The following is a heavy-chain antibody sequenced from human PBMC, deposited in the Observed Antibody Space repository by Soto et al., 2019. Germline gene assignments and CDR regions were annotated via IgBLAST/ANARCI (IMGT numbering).Heavy chain of an antibody. V-gene: IGHV1-69*12. D-gene: IGHD5-12*01. CDR2: IVAIVDTS. J-gene: IGHJ4*02. CDR3: VRVVAIPGYPDN. CDR1: GGTFSSYA. Sequence: QVQLVQSGAEVRQPASSVKVSCKTSGGTFSSYAISWVRQAPGQGLEWMGGIVAIVDTSTYAQKFQGRVTITADESTSTAYMELSSLRSDDTDIYYCVRVVAIPGYPDNWGQGTLVTVSS.